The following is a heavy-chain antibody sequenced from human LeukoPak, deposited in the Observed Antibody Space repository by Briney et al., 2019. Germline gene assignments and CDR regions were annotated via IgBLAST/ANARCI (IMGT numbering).Heavy chain of an antibody. V-gene: IGHV3-74*01. CDR3: ARDGDAPMTDFDY. CDR2: IKTDGSIT. J-gene: IGHJ4*02. Sequence: GGSLRLSCAASGFTFSSYWMCWVRQDPGQGLAWVSCIKTDGSITAYAGSVKGRFTISRDNAKSTLYLELNSLRADDTAVYYCARDGDAPMTDFDYWGQGTLVTVSS. D-gene: IGHD2-21*02. CDR1: GFTFSSYW.